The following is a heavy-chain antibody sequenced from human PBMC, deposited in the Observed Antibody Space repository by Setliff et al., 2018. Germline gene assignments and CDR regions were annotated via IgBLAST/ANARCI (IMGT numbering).Heavy chain of an antibody. Sequence: TLSLTCNVSGGSIRSGTYYWSWIRQPAERGLEWIGHIYGTGSTSYNPSLKSRVTISVDTSKNQFSLELRSVTAADTAVYYCARLPPLHTPMALTFDYWGQGILVTVSS. V-gene: IGHV4-61*09. CDR1: GGSIRSGTYY. CDR3: ARLPPLHTPMALTFDY. D-gene: IGHD5-18*01. J-gene: IGHJ4*02. CDR2: IYGTGST.